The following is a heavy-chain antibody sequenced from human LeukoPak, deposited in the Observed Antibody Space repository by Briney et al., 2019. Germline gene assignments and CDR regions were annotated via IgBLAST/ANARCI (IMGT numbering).Heavy chain of an antibody. J-gene: IGHJ5*02. CDR1: GFTFSSYA. Sequence: GGSLRLSCAASGFTFSSYAMHWVRQAPGKGLEWVAVISYDGSNKYYTDSVKGRFTISRDNSKNTLYLQMNSLRAEDTAVYYCAKDHITMVRVNWFDPWGQGTLVTVSS. CDR2: ISYDGSNK. CDR3: AKDHITMVRVNWFDP. D-gene: IGHD3-10*01. V-gene: IGHV3-30*04.